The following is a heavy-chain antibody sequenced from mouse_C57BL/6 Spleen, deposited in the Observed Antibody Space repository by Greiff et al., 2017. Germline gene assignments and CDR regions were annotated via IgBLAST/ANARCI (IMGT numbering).Heavy chain of an antibody. CDR1: GYTFTSYW. CDR2: IDPSDSYT. CDR3: ARFRRLEGYFDY. Sequence: VQLQQPGAELVKPGASVKLSCKASGYTFTSYWMQWVKQRPGQGLEWIGEIDPSDSYTNYNQKFKGKATLTVDTSSSTAYMQLSSLTSEDSAVYYCARFRRLEGYFDYWGQGTTLTVSS. J-gene: IGHJ2*01. V-gene: IGHV1-50*01. D-gene: IGHD2-4*01.